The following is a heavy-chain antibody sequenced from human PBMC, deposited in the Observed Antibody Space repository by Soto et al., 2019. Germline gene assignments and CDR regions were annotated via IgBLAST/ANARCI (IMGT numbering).Heavy chain of an antibody. CDR1: GYSFASQW. CDR2: IYPADSDT. CDR3: ATLYYYDHQGTMDV. J-gene: IGHJ6*02. D-gene: IGHD3-22*01. Sequence: PGESLKISCKGSGYSFASQWIGWVRQRPGKGLEWMGNIYPADSDTRYSPSFQGQVTISVDKSIRTVYLQWTSLKASDTAMYYCATLYYYDHQGTMDVWGQGTTVTVSS. V-gene: IGHV5-51*01.